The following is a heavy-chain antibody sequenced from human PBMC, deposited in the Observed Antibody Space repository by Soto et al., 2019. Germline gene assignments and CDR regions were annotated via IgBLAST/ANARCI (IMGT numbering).Heavy chain of an antibody. D-gene: IGHD2-15*01. CDR3: ANDAANPEIYTLSRHHALPITVQ. Sequence: RLLLEKGKEWIGYIYYSGSTNYNPSLKRRVTISVDTSKNHFSLTLSSVTAADTAVYYCANDAANPEIYTLSRHHALPITVQ. V-gene: IGHV4-59*08. J-gene: IGHJ1*01. CDR2: IYYSGST.